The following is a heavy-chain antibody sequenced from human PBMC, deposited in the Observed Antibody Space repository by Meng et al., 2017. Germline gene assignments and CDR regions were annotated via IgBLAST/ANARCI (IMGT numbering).Heavy chain of an antibody. CDR3: ARALIYGDYGSYYYYYYGMDV. J-gene: IGHJ6*02. V-gene: IGHV3-48*03. CDR1: GFTFSSYE. CDR2: ISSSGSTI. D-gene: IGHD4-17*01. Sequence: GGSLRLSCAASGFTFSSYEMNWVRQAPGKGLEWVSYISSSGSTIYYADSVKGRFTISRDNAKNSLYLQMNSLRAEDTAVYYCARALIYGDYGSYYYYYYGMDVRGQGTTVTVSS.